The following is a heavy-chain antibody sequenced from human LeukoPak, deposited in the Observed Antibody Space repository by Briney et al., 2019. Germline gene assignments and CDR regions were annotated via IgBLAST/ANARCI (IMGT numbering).Heavy chain of an antibody. Sequence: PSETLSLTCTVSGGSISSGGYYWSWIPQHPGKGLEWIGYIYYSGSTYYNPSLKSRVTISVDTSKNQFSLKLSSVTAADTAVYYCARDPTKGANRFDYWGQGTLVTVSS. CDR3: ARDPTKGANRFDY. CDR1: GGSISSGGYY. CDR2: IYYSGST. D-gene: IGHD1-26*01. J-gene: IGHJ4*02. V-gene: IGHV4-31*03.